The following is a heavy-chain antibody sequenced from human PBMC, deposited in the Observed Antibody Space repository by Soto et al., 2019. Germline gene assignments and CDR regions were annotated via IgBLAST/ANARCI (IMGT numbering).Heavy chain of an antibody. CDR3: SRAVGGFTYGYPDY. J-gene: IGHJ4*02. D-gene: IGHD5-18*01. CDR2: LYWHGNT. V-gene: IGHV2-5*01. Sequence: QSGPTLVNPTQTLTLTCTVSGFSLSASGEGVGWIRQPPGKALEWLGVLYWHGNTRYTRYSPSLKNRLAITEDTSKNQVVLTLTNVEPVDTATYFCSRAVGGFTYGYPDYWGQGTRVTVSS. CDR1: GFSLSASGEG.